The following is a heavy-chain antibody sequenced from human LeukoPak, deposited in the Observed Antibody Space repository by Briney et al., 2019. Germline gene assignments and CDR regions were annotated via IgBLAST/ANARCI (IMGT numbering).Heavy chain of an antibody. D-gene: IGHD3-10*01. V-gene: IGHV4-59*12. CDR2: IYYSGST. CDR1: GGSISSYY. Sequence: SETLSLTCTVSGGSISSYYWSWIRQPPGKGLEWIGYIYYSGSTNYNPSLKSRVTISVDTSKNQFSLKLSSVTAADTAVYYCARRGWDYYGSGSFKGHYFDYWGQGTLVTVSS. CDR3: ARRGWDYYGSGSFKGHYFDY. J-gene: IGHJ4*02.